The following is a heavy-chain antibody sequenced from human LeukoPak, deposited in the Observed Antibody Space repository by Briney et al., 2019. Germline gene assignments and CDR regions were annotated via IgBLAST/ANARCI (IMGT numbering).Heavy chain of an antibody. Sequence: SKTLSLTCTVSGGSISSYYWSWIRQPPGKGLEWIGYIYYSGSTNYNPSLKSRVTISVDTSKNQFSLKLSSVTAADTAVYYCARSDWNYFPNFDYWGQGTLVTVSS. J-gene: IGHJ4*02. CDR3: ARSDWNYFPNFDY. CDR1: GGSISSYY. D-gene: IGHD1-7*01. V-gene: IGHV4-59*01. CDR2: IYYSGST.